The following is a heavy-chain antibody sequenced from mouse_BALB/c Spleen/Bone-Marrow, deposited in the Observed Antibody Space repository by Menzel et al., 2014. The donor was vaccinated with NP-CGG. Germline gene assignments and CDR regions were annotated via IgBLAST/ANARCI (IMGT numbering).Heavy chain of an antibody. CDR2: INPNNGGT. CDR1: GYTFTDYN. D-gene: IGHD2-14*01. V-gene: IGHV1-18*01. CDR3: AREVRQFYAMDY. Sequence: VQLQQSGPELVKPGASVKIPCKASGYTFTDYNMDWVKQSHGKGLEWIGDINPNNGGTIYNQKFKGKATLTVDKSSSTAYMELRSLTSEDTAVYYCAREVRQFYAMDYWGQGTSVTVSS. J-gene: IGHJ4*01.